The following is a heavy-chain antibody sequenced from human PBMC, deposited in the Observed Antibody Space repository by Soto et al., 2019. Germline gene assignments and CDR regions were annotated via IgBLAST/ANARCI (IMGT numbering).Heavy chain of an antibody. V-gene: IGHV4-30-2*01. Sequence: PSETLSLTCAVSGGSISSGGYSWSWTRQPPGKGLEWIGYIYHSGSTYYNPSLKSRVTISVDRSKNQFSLKLSSVTAADTAVYYCARDHIGGASWFDPWGQGTLVTVSS. D-gene: IGHD3-16*01. CDR1: GGSISSGGYS. CDR3: ARDHIGGASWFDP. J-gene: IGHJ5*02. CDR2: IYHSGST.